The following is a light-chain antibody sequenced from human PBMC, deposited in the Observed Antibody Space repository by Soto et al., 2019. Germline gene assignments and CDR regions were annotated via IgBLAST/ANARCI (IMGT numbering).Light chain of an antibody. CDR3: QQYGSSPIT. CDR2: RAS. J-gene: IGKJ5*01. V-gene: IGKV3-20*01. Sequence: NVLTQSPGTLSLSPGERATLSCRASQSLSGNYLAWYQQKPGQAPRVLIYRASIRATGISDRFSGGGSGTDFTLTISRLEPEDFAVYYCQQYGSSPITFGQGTRLEIK. CDR1: QSLSGNY.